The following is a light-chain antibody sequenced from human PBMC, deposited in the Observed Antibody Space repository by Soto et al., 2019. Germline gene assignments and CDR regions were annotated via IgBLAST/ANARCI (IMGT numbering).Light chain of an antibody. CDR1: SSDVGTYNL. Sequence: QSALTQPASVSXSPGXXXXISCTGTSSDVGTYNLVSWYQQHPGKAPKLMIYEGSKRPSGVSNRFSGSKSGNTASLTISGLQAEDEADYYCCSYAGISTFVVFGGGTKLTVL. CDR2: EGS. J-gene: IGLJ2*01. CDR3: CSYAGISTFVV. V-gene: IGLV2-23*03.